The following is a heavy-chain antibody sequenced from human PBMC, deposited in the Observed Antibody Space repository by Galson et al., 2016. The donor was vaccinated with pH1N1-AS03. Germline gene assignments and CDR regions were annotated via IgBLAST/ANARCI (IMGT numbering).Heavy chain of an antibody. Sequence: SLRLSCAASGFTFSTYAMSWVRQAPGKGLEWVSSISGADLSTYYADSVKGRFTVPRDNSKNTLYLQMNGLRADDTAIYYCANPRASGTTMVTRLDYWGQGILVTVSS. CDR2: ISGADLST. D-gene: IGHD5-18*01. CDR1: GFTFSTYA. V-gene: IGHV3-23*01. CDR3: ANPRASGTTMVTRLDY. J-gene: IGHJ4*02.